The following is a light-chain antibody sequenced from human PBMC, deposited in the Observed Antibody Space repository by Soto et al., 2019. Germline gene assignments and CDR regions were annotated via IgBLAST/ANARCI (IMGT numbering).Light chain of an antibody. V-gene: IGLV2-8*01. CDR3: SSYAGSNNYV. CDR1: SGDVGGYNY. Sequence: QSVLTQPPSASGSPGQSVTISCTATSGDVGGYNYVSWYQQHPGKAPQLMIYEVSKRPSGVPDRFSGSKSGNTASLTVSGLQAEDEADYYCSSYAGSNNYVFGTGTKVTVL. J-gene: IGLJ1*01. CDR2: EVS.